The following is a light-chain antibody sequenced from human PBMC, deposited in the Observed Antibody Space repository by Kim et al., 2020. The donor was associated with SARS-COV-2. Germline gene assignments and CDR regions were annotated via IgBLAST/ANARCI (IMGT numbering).Light chain of an antibody. V-gene: IGKV3-15*01. J-gene: IGKJ2*01. CDR2: GAS. CDR3: QQYNNWPYT. Sequence: EIVMTQSPATLSLSPGERATLSCRASQSVSSNLAWYQQKPGQAPRLLIYGASTRATDIPARFSGSGSGTEFTLTISSLQSEDFAVYYCQQYNNWPYTFGQGTKLEI. CDR1: QSVSSN.